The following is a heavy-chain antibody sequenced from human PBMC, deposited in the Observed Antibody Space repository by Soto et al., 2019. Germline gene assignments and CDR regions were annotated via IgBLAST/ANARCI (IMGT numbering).Heavy chain of an antibody. CDR3: ARVFTVRRGSGSDY. V-gene: IGHV1-8*01. CDR1: GYTFTSYD. CDR2: MNPYIGNI. Sequence: QVQVVQSGAEVKKPGASVKVSCKASGYTFTSYDIHWVRQATGQGLEWMGWMNPYIGNIGYAQKFQGRVTMTRNTSISTAYMELSSLRSEDTAIYYCARVFTVRRGSGSDYWGQGTLVTVSS. D-gene: IGHD1-26*01. J-gene: IGHJ4*02.